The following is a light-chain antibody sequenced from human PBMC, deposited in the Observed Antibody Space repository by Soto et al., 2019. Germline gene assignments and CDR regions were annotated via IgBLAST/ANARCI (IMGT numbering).Light chain of an antibody. Sequence: EIVMTQSPATLSVSPGEGATLSCRASQSLSTNLAWYQQKPGQAPRLLIYGASTRATGIPARFSGSGSGTEFTLTISSLQSEDFAIYYCQQYNIWPPWTFGQGTKWIS. CDR3: QQYNIWPPWT. CDR1: QSLSTN. CDR2: GAS. V-gene: IGKV3-15*01. J-gene: IGKJ1*01.